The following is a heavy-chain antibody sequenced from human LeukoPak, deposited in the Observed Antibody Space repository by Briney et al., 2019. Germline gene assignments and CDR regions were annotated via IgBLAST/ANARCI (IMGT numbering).Heavy chain of an antibody. CDR3: ARLRPNSSGSQEGPVDP. D-gene: IGHD3-22*01. CDR2: IYYSGST. V-gene: IGHV4-59*08. J-gene: IGHJ5*02. Sequence: KPSETLSLTCTVSDGSISSYYWSWIRQPPGKGLEWIGYIYYSGSTNYNPSLKSRVTISVDTSKNQFSLKLSSVTAAGTAVYYCARLRPNSSGSQEGPVDPWGQGTLVTVSS. CDR1: DGSISSYY.